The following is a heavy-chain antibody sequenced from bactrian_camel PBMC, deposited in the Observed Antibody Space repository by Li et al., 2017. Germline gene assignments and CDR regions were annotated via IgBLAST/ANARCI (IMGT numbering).Heavy chain of an antibody. Sequence: VQLVESGGGSVQAGGSLRLSCVASGDTFSNYYMAWFRQAPGKERDGVACIELGGGTAYYAEPVKGRFTISEDKAKSSVVMEMNGPKSEDTATYFCAAGPGGDGFCYTIRAFHYWGQGTQVTVS. CDR1: GDTFSNYY. D-gene: IGHD2*01. V-gene: IGHV3S40*01. CDR2: IELGGGTA. CDR3: AAGPGGDGFCYTIRAFHY. J-gene: IGHJ4*01.